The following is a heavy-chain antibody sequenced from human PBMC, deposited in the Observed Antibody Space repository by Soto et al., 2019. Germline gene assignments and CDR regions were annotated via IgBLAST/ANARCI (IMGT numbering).Heavy chain of an antibody. Sequence: EVQLVESGGGLVQPGGSLRLSCVASGFTFSGYWMHWVRQAPGKGLVWVSRIDGDGSRTNYAASVKGRFTISRDNAKKTLYLKMNSLRAEDTAVYYCARELASYNDYWGQGTLVTVSS. CDR1: GFTFSGYW. D-gene: IGHD1-1*01. CDR3: ARELASYNDY. CDR2: IDGDGSRT. V-gene: IGHV3-74*01. J-gene: IGHJ4*02.